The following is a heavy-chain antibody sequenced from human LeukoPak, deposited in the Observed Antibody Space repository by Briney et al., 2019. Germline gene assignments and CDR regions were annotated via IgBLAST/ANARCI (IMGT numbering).Heavy chain of an antibody. J-gene: IGHJ3*02. Sequence: GGSLRLSCAASGFTFSSYSMNWVRQAPGKGLEWVSSISSSSSYIYYADSVKGRFTISRDNAKNSLYLQMNSLGAEDTAVYYCAREGDYDAFDIWGQGTMVTVSS. D-gene: IGHD4-17*01. V-gene: IGHV3-21*01. CDR1: GFTFSSYS. CDR3: AREGDYDAFDI. CDR2: ISSSSSYI.